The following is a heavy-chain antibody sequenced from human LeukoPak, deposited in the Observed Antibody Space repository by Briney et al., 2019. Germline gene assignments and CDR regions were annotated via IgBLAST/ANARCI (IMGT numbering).Heavy chain of an antibody. J-gene: IGHJ6*02. V-gene: IGHV1-8*01. CDR1: GYTFTSYD. Sequence: ASVKVSCKASGYTFTSYDINWVRQATGQGLEWMGWMNPNSGNTDYAQKFQGRVTMTRDTSISTAYMELSRLRSDDTAVYYCARPSGDRYYYYGMDVWGQGTTVTVSS. CDR3: ARPSGDRYYYYGMDV. D-gene: IGHD7-27*01. CDR2: MNPNSGNT.